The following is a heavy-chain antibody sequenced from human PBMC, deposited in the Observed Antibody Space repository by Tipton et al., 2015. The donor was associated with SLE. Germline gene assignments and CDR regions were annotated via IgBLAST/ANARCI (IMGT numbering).Heavy chain of an antibody. CDR1: GGSISTTSYY. Sequence: TLSLTCTVSGGSISTTSYYWGWIRQPPGKGLEWIGTVYYNGATQYNPSLKGRVTISVDTSKNQFSLRLNSVTAADTAVYFCAIESRFSQPPFDLWGRGTLVTVSS. CDR2: VYYNGAT. D-gene: IGHD3-3*01. CDR3: AIESRFSQPPFDL. V-gene: IGHV4-39*01. J-gene: IGHJ2*01.